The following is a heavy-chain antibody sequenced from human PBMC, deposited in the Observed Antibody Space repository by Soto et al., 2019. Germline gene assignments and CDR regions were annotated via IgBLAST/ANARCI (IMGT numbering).Heavy chain of an antibody. Sequence: GGSLRLSCAASGFTFSSYAMHWVRQAPGKGLEWVAVISYDGSNKYYADSVNGRFTISRDNSKNTLYLQMNSLRAEDTAVYYCARGRWLQPFDYWGQGTLVTVSS. CDR1: GFTFSSYA. CDR3: ARGRWLQPFDY. CDR2: ISYDGSNK. D-gene: IGHD5-12*01. J-gene: IGHJ4*02. V-gene: IGHV3-30-3*01.